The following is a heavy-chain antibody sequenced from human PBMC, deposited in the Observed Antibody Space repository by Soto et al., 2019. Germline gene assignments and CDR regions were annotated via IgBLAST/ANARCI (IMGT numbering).Heavy chain of an antibody. CDR3: ARAAVLTFTSFLDVDV. V-gene: IGHV1-69*18. Sequence: QVQLVQSGAEVKTPGSSEKVSCEASGGTFNSYAINWLRQAPEQGLEWMGRIIPMFGTTDYAQRFQGRVTFTEDESTDSASMELTNLSSEDTAVYYCARAAVLTFTSFLDVDVWGQGIPVTVSS. CDR1: GGTFNSYA. J-gene: IGHJ6*02. CDR2: IIPMFGTT. D-gene: IGHD6-13*01.